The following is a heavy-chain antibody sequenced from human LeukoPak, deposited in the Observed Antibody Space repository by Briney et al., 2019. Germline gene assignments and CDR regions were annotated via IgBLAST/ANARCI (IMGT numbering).Heavy chain of an antibody. CDR3: ARDRAATQDWVEFDP. J-gene: IGHJ5*02. CDR1: VFSVINYY. Sequence: GGSLRLSCALSVFSVINYYINSVRQALGEGREWVSLIRGSGETFYADSVKGRFTISRDDSKNTVYLQMNSLRVEDTAEYFCARDRAATQDWVEFDPWGQGTLVTVSS. CDR2: IRGSGET. D-gene: IGHD3/OR15-3a*01. V-gene: IGHV3-66*03.